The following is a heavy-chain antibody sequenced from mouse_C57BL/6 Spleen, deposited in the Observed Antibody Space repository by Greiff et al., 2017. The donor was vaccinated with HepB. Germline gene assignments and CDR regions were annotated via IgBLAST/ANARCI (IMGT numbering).Heavy chain of an antibody. CDR3: ARHFYGSSYDWYFDV. Sequence: EVMLVESGGDLVKPGGSLKLSCAASGFTFSSYGMSWVRQTPDKRLEWVATISSGGSYTYYPASVKGRFTISRDNAKNTLYLQMSSLKSEDTAMYYCARHFYGSSYDWYFDVWGTGTTVTVSS. CDR2: ISSGGSYT. V-gene: IGHV5-6*01. D-gene: IGHD1-1*01. J-gene: IGHJ1*03. CDR1: GFTFSSYG.